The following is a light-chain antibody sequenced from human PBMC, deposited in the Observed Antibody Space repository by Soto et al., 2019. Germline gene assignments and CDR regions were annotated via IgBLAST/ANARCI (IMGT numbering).Light chain of an antibody. CDR3: LQDHNYPWT. J-gene: IGKJ1*01. V-gene: IGKV1-9*01. CDR2: AAS. CDR1: QGISSY. Sequence: DIQLTQSPSFLSASVGDRVTITCRASQGISSYLAWYQQKPGKAPKLLIYAASTLQSGVPSRFSGSGSGTDFTLTINSLQPEDFATYFCLQDHNYPWTFGQGTKVDIK.